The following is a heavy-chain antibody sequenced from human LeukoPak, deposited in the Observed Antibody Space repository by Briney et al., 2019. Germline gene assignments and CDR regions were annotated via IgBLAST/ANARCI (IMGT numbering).Heavy chain of an antibody. V-gene: IGHV1-18*01. CDR2: ISAYNGNT. D-gene: IGHD3-22*01. CDR3: ATLHRDYYDSSGF. J-gene: IGHJ4*02. Sequence: GASVKVSCKASGYTFTSYGISWVRQAPGQGLEWMGWISAYNGNTNYAQKLQGRVTMTTDTSISTAYMELSRLRSDDTAVYYCATLHRDYYDSSGFWGQGTLVTVSS. CDR1: GYTFTSYG.